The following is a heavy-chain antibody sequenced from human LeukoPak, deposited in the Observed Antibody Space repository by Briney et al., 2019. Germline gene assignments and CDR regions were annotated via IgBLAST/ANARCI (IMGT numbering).Heavy chain of an antibody. Sequence: GGSLRLSCAASGFTFGNYVMSWVRQAPGKGLEWVSAISGSGGSTYYADSVKGRFTISRDSSKNTLYLYLQMNSLRAEDTALYYCAKDSTRSLYYFDYWGQGALVTVSP. CDR1: GFTFGNYV. J-gene: IGHJ4*02. CDR3: AKDSTRSLYYFDY. V-gene: IGHV3-23*01. CDR2: ISGSGGST.